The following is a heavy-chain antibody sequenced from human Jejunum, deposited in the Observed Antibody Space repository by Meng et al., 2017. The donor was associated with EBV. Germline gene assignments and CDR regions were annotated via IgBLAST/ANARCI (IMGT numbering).Heavy chain of an antibody. CDR1: RGSFSGYY. V-gene: IGHV4-34*02. J-gene: IGHJ4*02. Sequence: QVQLQRWGAGLLKPSETLSRTCAVYRGSFSGYYWSWIRQHPGKGLEWIGEINHSGSTNYNPSLRSRVTISVETSKNQFSLRLNSVTAADTAVYYCARVAFSYTTRSLDSWGQGTLVTVSS. CDR2: INHSGST. D-gene: IGHD3-16*02. CDR3: ARVAFSYTTRSLDS.